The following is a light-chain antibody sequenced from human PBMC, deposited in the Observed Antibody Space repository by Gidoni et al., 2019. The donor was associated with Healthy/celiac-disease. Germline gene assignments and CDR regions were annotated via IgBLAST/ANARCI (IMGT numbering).Light chain of an antibody. CDR1: QSVSRY. V-gene: IGKV3-11*01. CDR2: DAS. Sequence: EIVLTQSPATLSLSPGERATLSCRASQSVSRYLAWSQQKPGQAPRLLIYDASNRATGIPARFSGCGSGTDFTVTISSLEPEDFAVHYCQQRSNWYTFXQXTKLEIK. CDR3: QQRSNWYT. J-gene: IGKJ2*01.